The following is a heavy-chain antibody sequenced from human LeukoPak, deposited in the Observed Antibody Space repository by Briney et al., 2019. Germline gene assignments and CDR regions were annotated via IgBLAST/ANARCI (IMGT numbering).Heavy chain of an antibody. J-gene: IGHJ4*02. V-gene: IGHV4-38-2*02. CDR3: ARLRYFDWLLTGRYFDY. CDR1: GYSISSGYY. CDR2: IYHSGNT. Sequence: SETLSLTCTVSGYSISSGYYWGWIRQPPGKGLEWIGSIYHSGNTFYNPSLKTRVTISVDTSKNQFSLKLSSVTAADTAVYYCARLRYFDWLLTGRYFDYWGQGTLVTVSS. D-gene: IGHD3-9*01.